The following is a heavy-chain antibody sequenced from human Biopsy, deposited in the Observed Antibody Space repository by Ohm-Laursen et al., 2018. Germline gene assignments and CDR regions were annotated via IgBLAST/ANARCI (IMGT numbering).Heavy chain of an antibody. CDR3: AKRGVESGRPLAY. D-gene: IGHD1-1*01. Sequence: GSSVKVSCKASGGTFSSFGISWVRQAPGQGLEWMGEINSMFGTTNYAQTFQGRVTITADESTSTAYMEVSSLRSEDTAVYYCAKRGVESGRPLAYWGQGTLVTVSS. CDR1: GGTFSSFG. CDR2: INSMFGTT. V-gene: IGHV1-69*01. J-gene: IGHJ4*02.